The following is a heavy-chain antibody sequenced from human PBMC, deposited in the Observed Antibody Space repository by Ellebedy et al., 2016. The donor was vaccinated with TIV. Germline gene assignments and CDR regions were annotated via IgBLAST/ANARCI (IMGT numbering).Heavy chain of an antibody. CDR1: GFTFRSHD. D-gene: IGHD3-10*01. Sequence: GESLKIPXVAPGFTFRSHDIYWVRQAPGKGLEWVAVLSSDGSNKYYADSVKGRFTISRDNSKNTLYLQMNSLRTDDMAVYYCARGGSSGSSDYWGQGTLVTVSS. J-gene: IGHJ4*02. CDR2: LSSDGSNK. V-gene: IGHV3-30*03. CDR3: ARGGSSGSSDY.